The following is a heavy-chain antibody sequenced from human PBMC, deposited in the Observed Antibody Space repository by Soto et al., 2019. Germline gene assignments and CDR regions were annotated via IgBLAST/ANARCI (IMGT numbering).Heavy chain of an antibody. D-gene: IGHD2-2*01. V-gene: IGHV4-39*07. CDR2: IYYSGST. CDR3: ARTGIVPASMWVPPEDYYYYGMDV. J-gene: IGHJ6*02. Sequence: CQTQEKGLELIGSIYYSGSTYYNPSLKSRVTISVDTSKNQFSLKLSSVTAVDTAVYYCARTGIVPASMWVPPEDYYYYGMDVWGQGTTVT.